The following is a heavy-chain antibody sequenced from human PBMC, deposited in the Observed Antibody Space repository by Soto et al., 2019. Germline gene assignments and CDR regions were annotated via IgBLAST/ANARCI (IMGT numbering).Heavy chain of an antibody. Sequence: SVKGSCKGSGGTFSRYCYSLVPQAPGQGLEWMGGIIPIFGTANYAQKFQGRVTITADESTSTAYMELSSLRSEDTAVYYCARTRSSSSGYDSFDYWGQGTLVTVSS. CDR1: GGTFSRYC. V-gene: IGHV1-69*01. CDR3: ARTRSSSSGYDSFDY. CDR2: IIPIFGTA. D-gene: IGHD5-12*01. J-gene: IGHJ4*02.